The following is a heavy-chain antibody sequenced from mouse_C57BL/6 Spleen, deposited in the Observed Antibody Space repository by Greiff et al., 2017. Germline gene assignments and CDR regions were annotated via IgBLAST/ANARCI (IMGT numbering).Heavy chain of an antibody. CDR1: GFTFSDYY. CDR3: AREDYGSSNYAMDY. CDR2: INYDGSST. V-gene: IGHV5-16*01. J-gene: IGHJ4*01. Sequence: EVQLVESEGGLVQPGSSMKLSCTASGFTFSDYYMAWVRQVPEKGLEWVANINYDGSSTYYLDSLKSRFIISRDNAKNILYLQMSSLKSEDTATYYCAREDYGSSNYAMDYWGQGTSVTVSS. D-gene: IGHD1-1*01.